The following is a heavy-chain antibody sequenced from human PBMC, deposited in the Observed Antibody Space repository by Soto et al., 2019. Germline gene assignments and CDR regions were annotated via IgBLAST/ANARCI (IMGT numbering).Heavy chain of an antibody. V-gene: IGHV3-23*01. CDR2: IRPSGDNT. J-gene: IGHJ4*02. D-gene: IGHD2-15*01. CDR1: GFPFSTYE. CDR3: VKGGWLDY. Sequence: EVQLLESGGGLVQPGGSLRLSCAASGFPFSTYEMTWVRQAPGKGLEWVSVIRPSGDNTYYADSVKGRFTISRDNSKNRLYLQVNSLRAEDSALYYCVKGGWLDYWGQGTVVTVSS.